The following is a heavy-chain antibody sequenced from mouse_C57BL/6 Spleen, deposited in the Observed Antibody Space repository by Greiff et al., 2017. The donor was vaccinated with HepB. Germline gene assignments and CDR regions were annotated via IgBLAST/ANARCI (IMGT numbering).Heavy chain of an antibody. CDR1: GYTFTSYW. J-gene: IGHJ4*01. D-gene: IGHD1-1*01. CDR3: TRSNGSSLYYYAMDY. Sequence: QLQQSGTVLARPGASVKMSCKTSGYTFTSYWMHWVKQRPGQGLEWIGAIYPGNSDTSYNQKFKGKAKLTAVTSASTAYMELSSLTNEDSAVYYCTRSNGSSLYYYAMDYWGQGTSVTVSS. CDR2: IYPGNSDT. V-gene: IGHV1-5*01.